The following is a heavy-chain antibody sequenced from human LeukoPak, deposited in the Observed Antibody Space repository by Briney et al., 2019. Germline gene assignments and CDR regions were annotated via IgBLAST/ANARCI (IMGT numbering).Heavy chain of an antibody. CDR2: IWYDGSNK. V-gene: IGHV3-33*01. J-gene: IGHJ4*02. CDR3: AREHLITMVRGVNLPLDY. Sequence: GGSLRLSCAVSGFTFSSYGMHWVRQAPGKGLEWVAAIWYDGSNKYYADSVKGRFTISRDNSKNTLYLQMNSLRAEDTAVYYCAREHLITMVRGVNLPLDYWGQGTLVTVSS. CDR1: GFTFSSYG. D-gene: IGHD3-10*01.